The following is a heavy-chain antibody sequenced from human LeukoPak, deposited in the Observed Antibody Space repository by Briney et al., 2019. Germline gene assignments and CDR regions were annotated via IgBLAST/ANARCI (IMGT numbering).Heavy chain of an antibody. CDR1: GDSISGYY. V-gene: IGHV4-4*07. J-gene: IGHJ4*02. Sequence: SETLSLTCTVSGDSISGYYWTWIRQPAGKGLEWIGRIYTSGSTNYNPSLKSRVTMSADTSKNQFSLKMISLTAADTAVYYCARARGGYGNNVHFDSWGQGTLVTVSS. CDR3: ARARGGYGNNVHFDS. CDR2: IYTSGST. D-gene: IGHD1/OR15-1a*01.